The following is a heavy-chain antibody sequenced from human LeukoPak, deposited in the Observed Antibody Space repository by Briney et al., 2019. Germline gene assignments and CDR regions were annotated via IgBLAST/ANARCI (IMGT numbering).Heavy chain of an antibody. V-gene: IGHV4-59*08. J-gene: IGHJ3*02. CDR2: IYYSGST. Sequence: PSETLSLTCTVSGGSISSYYWSWIRQPPGKGLEWIGYIYYSGSTNYNPSIKSRVTISVDTSKNQFSLKLSSVTAADTAVYYCARSIRSGYYDDAFDIWGQGTMVTVSS. CDR3: ARSIRSGYYDDAFDI. D-gene: IGHD3-22*01. CDR1: GGSISSYY.